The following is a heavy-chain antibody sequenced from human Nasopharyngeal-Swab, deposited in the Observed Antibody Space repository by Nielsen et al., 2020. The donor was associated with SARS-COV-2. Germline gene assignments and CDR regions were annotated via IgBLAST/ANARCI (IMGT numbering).Heavy chain of an antibody. V-gene: IGHV2-5*01. Sequence: WIRQPPGKALEWLALIYWNDDKRYSPSLKSRLTITKDTSKSRVVLTMTNMDPVDTATYYCAHRGGYCSSTSCYTAFEFVVEYYFDYWGQGTLVTVSS. CDR3: AHRGGYCSSTSCYTAFEFVVEYYFDY. D-gene: IGHD2-2*02. CDR2: IYWNDDK. J-gene: IGHJ4*02.